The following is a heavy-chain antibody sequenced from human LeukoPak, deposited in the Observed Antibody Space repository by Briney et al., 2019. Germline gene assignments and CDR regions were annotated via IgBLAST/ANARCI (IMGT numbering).Heavy chain of an antibody. D-gene: IGHD3-16*02. CDR2: INHSGST. V-gene: IGHV4-34*01. J-gene: IGHJ4*02. CDR3: ARNDYVWGGYRYRSSYYFDY. Sequence: SETLSLTCAVYGGSFSGYYWSWIRQPPGKGLEWIGEINHSGSTNYNPSLKSRVTISVDASKNQFSLKLSSVTAADTAVYYCARNDYVWGGYRYRSSYYFDYWGQGTLVTVSS. CDR1: GGSFSGYY.